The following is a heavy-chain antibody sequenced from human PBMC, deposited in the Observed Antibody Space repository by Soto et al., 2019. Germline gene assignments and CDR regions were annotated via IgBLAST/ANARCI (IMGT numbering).Heavy chain of an antibody. CDR1: GFTFITYG. CDR2: ITGSGAGT. D-gene: IGHD3-10*01. V-gene: IGHV3-23*01. CDR3: ARDAGPLNY. J-gene: IGHJ4*02. Sequence: EVQLLESGGGLVQPGGSLRLSCAASGFTFITYGMTWVRQAPGKGLEYVSSITGSGAGTYYAESVKGRFTISRDNSNNTLYLQMNSPRAEDTAIYYCARDAGPLNYWGQGTLVTVSS.